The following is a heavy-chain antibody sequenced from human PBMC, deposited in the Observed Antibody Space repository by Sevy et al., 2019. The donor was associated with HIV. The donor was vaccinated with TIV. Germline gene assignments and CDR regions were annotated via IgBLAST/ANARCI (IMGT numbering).Heavy chain of an antibody. V-gene: IGHV3-23*01. CDR3: AREGCTRSHDH. CDR1: GFNFNIYS. D-gene: IGHD2-8*01. Sequence: GGSLRLSCVASGFNFNIYSMSWVRQAPGKGLEWVSTLSFGCGRINHADSVQGRFTRSRDDSKKTVYLEMNSLIAEDTAGYYCAREGCTRSHDHWGQGTLVTVSS. J-gene: IGHJ4*02. CDR2: LSFGCGRI.